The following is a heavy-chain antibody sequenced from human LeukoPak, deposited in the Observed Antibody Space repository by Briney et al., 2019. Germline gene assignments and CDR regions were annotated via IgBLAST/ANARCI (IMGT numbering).Heavy chain of an antibody. Sequence: ASVKVSCKASGYIFTNYGIAWVRQAPGQGPEWMGWISTYNGDTHYTQELRGRVTLTTDTLTSTAYMELRNLRSDDTAVYYCARDVLPLGSTANYFDFWGQGTLVTVSS. CDR3: ARDVLPLGSTANYFDF. V-gene: IGHV1-18*04. J-gene: IGHJ4*02. D-gene: IGHD3-10*01. CDR1: GYIFTNYG. CDR2: ISTYNGDT.